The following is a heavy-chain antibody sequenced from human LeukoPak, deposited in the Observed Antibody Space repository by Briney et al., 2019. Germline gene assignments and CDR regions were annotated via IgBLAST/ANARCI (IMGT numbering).Heavy chain of an antibody. Sequence: PSETLSLXCTVSGGSISSGDYYWSWIRQPPGKGLEWIGYIYYSGITYYNPSLKSRVTISVDTSKNQFSLKLSSVTAADTAVYYCARESAVGATLDYWGQGTLVTVSS. J-gene: IGHJ4*02. D-gene: IGHD1-26*01. CDR2: IYYSGIT. V-gene: IGHV4-30-4*08. CDR3: ARESAVGATLDY. CDR1: GGSISSGDYY.